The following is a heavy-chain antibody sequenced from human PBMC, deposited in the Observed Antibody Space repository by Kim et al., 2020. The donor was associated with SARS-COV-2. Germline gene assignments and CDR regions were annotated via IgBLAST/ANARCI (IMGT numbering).Heavy chain of an antibody. CDR1: GYTFTNYW. D-gene: IGHD1-26*01. CDR2: IYAGDSDT. J-gene: IGHJ3*02. Sequence: GESLKISCKGSGYTFTNYWIGWVRQMSGKGLEWMGIIYAGDSDTRYSPSFQGQDTISADKSITTAYLQWSSLEASDTAIYYCARHTGSGSYHGAFDIWGQGTLVTVAS. CDR3: ARHTGSGSYHGAFDI. V-gene: IGHV5-51*01.